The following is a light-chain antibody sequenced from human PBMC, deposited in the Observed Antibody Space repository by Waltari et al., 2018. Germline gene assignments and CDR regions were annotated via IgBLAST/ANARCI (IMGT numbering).Light chain of an antibody. Sequence: QSALPQPASVSASPGQSTTISCSGTASDVGAYDFVSWYQQHPGNAPHLIIYEVSNRPSGISNRFSASKSGNTASLTISGLQAEDEADYYCSSYTTSSAPGVFGTGTRVTVL. CDR3: SSYTTSSAPGV. CDR2: EVS. CDR1: ASDVGAYDF. J-gene: IGLJ1*01. V-gene: IGLV2-14*01.